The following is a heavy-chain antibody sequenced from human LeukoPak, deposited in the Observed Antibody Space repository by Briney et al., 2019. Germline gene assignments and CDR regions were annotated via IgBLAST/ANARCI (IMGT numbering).Heavy chain of an antibody. Sequence: GGSLRLSCGAPGITFSNYNMNWVRQAPGKGLEWISSITSSSSYTFYADSVKGRFTISRDNAKNTLYLQMNSLRAEDTAAYYCAKAGYTYGFDPWGQGTLVTVSS. J-gene: IGHJ5*02. CDR3: AKAGYTYGFDP. V-gene: IGHV3-21*01. D-gene: IGHD5-18*01. CDR2: ITSSSSYT. CDR1: GITFSNYN.